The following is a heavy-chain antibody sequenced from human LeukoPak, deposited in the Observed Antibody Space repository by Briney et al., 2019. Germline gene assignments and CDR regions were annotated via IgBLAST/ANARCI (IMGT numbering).Heavy chain of an antibody. Sequence: GGSLRLSCAASGFTFSSLAMRWVRQAPGKGLEWVSSLSGSGGTTYHADSVKGRFSISRDNSKNTLYLQLNSLRAEDTAVYYCAKGGSTSRATTSRVVFGYYYYLDVWGKGTPVTVSS. CDR2: LSGSGGTT. D-gene: IGHD4-17*01. CDR3: AKGGSTSRATTSRVVFGYYYYLDV. J-gene: IGHJ6*03. CDR1: GFTFSSLA. V-gene: IGHV3-23*01.